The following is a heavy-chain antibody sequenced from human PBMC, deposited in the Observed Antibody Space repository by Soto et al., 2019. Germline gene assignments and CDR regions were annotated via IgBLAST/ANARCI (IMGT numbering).Heavy chain of an antibody. D-gene: IGHD3-22*01. CDR3: ARIGLYDSDDYYYSDY. CDR1: GGSVSSCSYY. CDR2: IYYSGST. J-gene: IGHJ4*02. V-gene: IGHV4-61*01. Sequence: SETLSLTCTVSGGSVSSCSYYWSWIRQPPGKGLECIGYIYYSGSTNSNPSLKSPVTISVDTSKNQLSLKLSSVTAADTAVYYCARIGLYDSDDYYYSDYWGQGTLVTVSS.